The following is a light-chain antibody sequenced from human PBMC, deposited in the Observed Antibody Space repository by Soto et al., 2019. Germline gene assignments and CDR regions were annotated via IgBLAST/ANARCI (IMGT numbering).Light chain of an antibody. CDR1: QAVNTR. CDR2: LTS. Sequence: EIVLTQSPATLSSFPGERATLSCRASQAVNTRLAWYQRKPGQAPRLLIYLTSNRATGIPARFSGSGSGTDFTLTISSLEPEDFAVYYCQQYHKWRTFGQGTKVDIK. V-gene: IGKV3-11*01. J-gene: IGKJ1*01. CDR3: QQYHKWRT.